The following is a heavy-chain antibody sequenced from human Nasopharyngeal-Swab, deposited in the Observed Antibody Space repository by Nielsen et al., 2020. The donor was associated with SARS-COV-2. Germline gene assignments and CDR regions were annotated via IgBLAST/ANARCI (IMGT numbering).Heavy chain of an antibody. J-gene: IGHJ4*02. V-gene: IGHV3-23*01. CDR3: AKDKDIVVVPAAIDY. CDR2: ISGSGGST. D-gene: IGHD2-2*01. Sequence: WIRQYPGKGLEWVSAISGSGGSTYYADSVKGRFTISRDNSKNTLYLQMNSLRAEDTAVYYCAKDKDIVVVPAAIDYWGQGTLVTVSS.